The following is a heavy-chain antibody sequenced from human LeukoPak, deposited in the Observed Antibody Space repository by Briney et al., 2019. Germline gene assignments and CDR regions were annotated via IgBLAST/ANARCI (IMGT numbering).Heavy chain of an antibody. CDR2: IYHSGST. J-gene: IGHJ5*02. D-gene: IGHD3-10*01. Sequence: SETLSLTCTVSGYSISSGYCWGWIRQPPGKGLEWIGSIYHSGSTYYNPSLKSRVTISVDTSKNQFSLKLSSVTAADTAVYYCARENYYALPWGQGTLVTVSS. CDR3: ARENYYALP. CDR1: GYSISSGYC. V-gene: IGHV4-38-2*02.